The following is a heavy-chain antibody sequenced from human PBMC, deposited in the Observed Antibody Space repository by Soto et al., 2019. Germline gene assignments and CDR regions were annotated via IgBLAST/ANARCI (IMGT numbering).Heavy chain of an antibody. CDR2: IVQMFGTS. V-gene: IGHV1-69*06. J-gene: IGHJ4*02. CDR3: NRGSEYDFWSGYL. CDR1: GGTSTSYA. Sequence: QERLVQSGAEVRKPGSSVKVSCKVTGGTSTSYAINWVRQAPGQGLEWMGGIVQMFGTSKYAQKFQGRVTITADTSTNIAYMELRSLRSEDTAVYYCNRGSEYDFWSGYLWGQGTLVSVSS. D-gene: IGHD3-3*01.